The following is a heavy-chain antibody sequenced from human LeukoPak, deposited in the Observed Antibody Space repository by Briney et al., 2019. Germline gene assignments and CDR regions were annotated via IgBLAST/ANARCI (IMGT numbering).Heavy chain of an antibody. D-gene: IGHD3-16*01. Sequence: GGSLRLSCAASGFTFSNYFMHWVRQAPGKGLDYLSVISYNGDETYYAKSVKGRFTISRDNSKNTLYLQMGTLRPEDTAVYYCARDPSVGGFSGSELDFWGQGTLVTVSS. J-gene: IGHJ4*02. CDR2: ISYNGDET. CDR3: ARDPSVGGFSGSELDF. V-gene: IGHV3-64*01. CDR1: GFTFSNYF.